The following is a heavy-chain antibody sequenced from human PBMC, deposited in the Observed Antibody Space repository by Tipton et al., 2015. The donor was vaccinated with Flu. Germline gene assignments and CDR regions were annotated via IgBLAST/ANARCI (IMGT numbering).Heavy chain of an antibody. V-gene: IGHV4-31*02. D-gene: IGHD4-17*01. Sequence: LRLSCAVSRGSVSSGGYYWTWIRQRPGDGLEFIGNIYSSGTTYYNPSLKSRVTVSVDTSKNRFFLSLTSVTAADTAVYFCARVDGDYWGYSFDYWGEGTLVTVSS. CDR3: ARVDGDYWGYSFDY. CDR2: IYSSGTT. J-gene: IGHJ4*02. CDR1: RGSVSSGGYY.